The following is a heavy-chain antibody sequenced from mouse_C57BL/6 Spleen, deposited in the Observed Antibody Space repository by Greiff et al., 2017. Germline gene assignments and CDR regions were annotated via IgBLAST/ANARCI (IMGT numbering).Heavy chain of an antibody. D-gene: IGHD1-1*01. CDR2: IDPSDSYT. CDR1: GYTFNSYC. J-gene: IGHJ4*01. V-gene: IGHV1-69*01. Sequence: QVQLKQPGAELVMPGASVKLSCKASGYTFNSYCMHWVKQRPGQGLEWIGEIDPSDSYTNYNQTFQGKSTLTVDKSSSTAYMQLSRLTSEDSAVYYYARGNYYCSSSAMDYWGQGTSVTVSS. CDR3: ARGNYYCSSSAMDY.